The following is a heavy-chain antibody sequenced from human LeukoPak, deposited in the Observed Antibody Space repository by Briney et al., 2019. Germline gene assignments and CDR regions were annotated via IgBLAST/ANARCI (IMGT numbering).Heavy chain of an antibody. CDR3: ARGDYRSGTYIDYYYMDV. CDR1: GGSISSGSYY. V-gene: IGHV4-61*02. J-gene: IGHJ6*03. CDR2: IYTSGST. Sequence: ASETLSLTCTVSGGSISSGSYYWSWIRQPAGKGLEWIGRIYTSGSTNYNPSLKSRVTMSVDTSKNQFSLKLTSVTAADTAVYYCARGDYRSGTYIDYYYMDVWGKGTTVTISS. D-gene: IGHD3-10*01.